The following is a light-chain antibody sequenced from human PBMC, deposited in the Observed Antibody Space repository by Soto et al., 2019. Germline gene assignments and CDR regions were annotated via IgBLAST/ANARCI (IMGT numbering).Light chain of an antibody. Sequence: EIVLTQSPATLSSFPGDRVTLSCRDSQAVNTSLAWYQHKPGQAPRLLIYLTSNRSAGIPARFSGSGSGTDFTLTISDVETEEFAVYYCHQRQSWPRTFGQGTKVDIK. J-gene: IGKJ1*01. CDR1: QAVNTS. CDR2: LTS. V-gene: IGKV3-11*01. CDR3: HQRQSWPRT.